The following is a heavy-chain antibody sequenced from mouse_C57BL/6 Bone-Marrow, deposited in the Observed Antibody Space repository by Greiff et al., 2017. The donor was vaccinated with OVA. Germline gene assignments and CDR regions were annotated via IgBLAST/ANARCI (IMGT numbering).Heavy chain of an antibody. CDR3: AKKTTGVATDYAMDY. CDR1: GFSLTSYG. CDR2: IWRGGST. D-gene: IGHD1-1*01. Sequence: VQLQQSGPGLVQPSQSLSITCTVSGFSLTSYGVHWVRQSPGKGLEWLGVIWRGGSTDYNAAFMSRLSITKDNSKSQVFFKMNSLQADDTAIYYCAKKTTGVATDYAMDYWGQGTSVTVSS. J-gene: IGHJ4*01. V-gene: IGHV2-5*01.